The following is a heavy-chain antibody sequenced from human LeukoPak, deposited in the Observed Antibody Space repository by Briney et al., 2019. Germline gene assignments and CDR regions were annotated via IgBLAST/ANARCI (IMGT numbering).Heavy chain of an antibody. D-gene: IGHD2-2*01. V-gene: IGHV4-39*02. J-gene: IGHJ3*02. CDR1: GGSISSSSYY. CDR3: ARLPIVVVPSTSFDI. CDR2: INYSGTT. Sequence: PSETLSLTCTVSGGSISSSSYYWGWIRQPPGKGLERIGSINYSGTTYYNPSLKSRVTVSVDTSKNHFSLKLSSVTAADTAVYYCARLPIVVVPSTSFDIWGQGTMVTVSS.